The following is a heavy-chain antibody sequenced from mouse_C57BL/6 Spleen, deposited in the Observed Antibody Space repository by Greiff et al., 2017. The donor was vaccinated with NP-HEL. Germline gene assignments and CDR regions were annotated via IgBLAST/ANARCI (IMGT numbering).Heavy chain of an antibody. V-gene: IGHV5-17*01. CDR2: ISSGSSTI. CDR3: AREYFLGV. D-gene: IGHD4-1*01. Sequence: VESGGGLVKPGGSLKLSRAASGFTFSDYGMHWVRQAPEKGLEWVAYISSGSSTIYYADTVKGRFTISRDNAKNTLFLQMTSLRSEDTAMYYCAREYFLGVWGTGTTVTVSS. CDR1: GFTFSDYG. J-gene: IGHJ1*03.